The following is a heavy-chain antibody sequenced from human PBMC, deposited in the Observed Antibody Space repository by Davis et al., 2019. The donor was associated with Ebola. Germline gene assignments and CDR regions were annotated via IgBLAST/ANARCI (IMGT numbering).Heavy chain of an antibody. CDR1: GYIFTSQS. V-gene: IGHV5-10-1*01. Sequence: GESLKISCQASGYIFTSQSISWVRQMPGKGLEWMGRIDPYDSFANYSPTFQGHVTMTADTSTNTAYLQWSSLKASDTAMYYCARQFGYYYGSGTIVGGDYFDYWGQGTLVTVSP. J-gene: IGHJ4*02. CDR2: IDPYDSFA. D-gene: IGHD3-10*01. CDR3: ARQFGYYYGSGTIVGGDYFDY.